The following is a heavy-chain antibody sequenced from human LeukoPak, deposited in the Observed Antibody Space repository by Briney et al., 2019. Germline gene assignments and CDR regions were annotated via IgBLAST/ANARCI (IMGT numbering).Heavy chain of an antibody. J-gene: IGHJ4*02. D-gene: IGHD1-26*01. V-gene: IGHV5-51*01. CDR1: GYSFTNYW. CDR3: ARRRDLYSGSYYPFDY. Sequence: GESLKISCKGSGYSFTNYWIGWVRQMPGKGLKWMGIIYPGDSDARYSPSFQGQVTISADKSISAAYLQWSSLKASDTAMYYCARRRDLYSGSYYPFDYWGQGTLVTVSS. CDR2: IYPGDSDA.